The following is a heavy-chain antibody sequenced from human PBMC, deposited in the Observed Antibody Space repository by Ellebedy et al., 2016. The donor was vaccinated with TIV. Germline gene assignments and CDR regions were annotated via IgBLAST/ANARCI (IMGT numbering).Heavy chain of an antibody. Sequence: GGSLRLXXAASGFTFDDYAMNWVRQAPGKGLEWVSYISSSSSTIYYADSVKGRFTISRDNAKNSLYLQMNSLRAEDTAVYYCARGSGYYYDSSGYYDAFDIWGQGTMVTVSS. CDR2: ISSSSSTI. D-gene: IGHD3-22*01. J-gene: IGHJ3*02. CDR1: GFTFDDYA. CDR3: ARGSGYYYDSSGYYDAFDI. V-gene: IGHV3-48*04.